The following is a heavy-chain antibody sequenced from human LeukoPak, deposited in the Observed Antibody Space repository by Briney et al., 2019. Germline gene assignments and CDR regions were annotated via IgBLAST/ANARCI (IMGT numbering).Heavy chain of an antibody. J-gene: IGHJ3*02. V-gene: IGHV4-34*01. CDR1: GGSFSGYY. CDR2: INHSGST. D-gene: IGHD3-22*01. CDR3: ARGSRSLADYYDSSGYYSVSDAFDI. Sequence: NPSETLSLTCAVYGGSFSGYYWSWIRQPPGKGLEWIGEINHSGSTNYNPSLKSRVTISVDTSKNQFSLKLSSVTAADTAVYYCARGSRSLADYYDSSGYYSVSDAFDIWGQGTMVTVSS.